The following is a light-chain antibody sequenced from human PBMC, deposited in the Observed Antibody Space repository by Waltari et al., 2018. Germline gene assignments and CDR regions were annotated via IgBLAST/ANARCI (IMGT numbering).Light chain of an antibody. CDR1: QSVLYSSNNRNY. CDR2: RAS. Sequence: DTVVIQSPDSLAVSLGERATINCKSSQSVLYSSNNRNYLAWYQQKPGQPPRLLIYRASTRESGVPERFSGSGSGTDFTLVISSLQAEDVGVYYCQQYAFIPHTFGRGTKLKIK. J-gene: IGKJ2*01. V-gene: IGKV4-1*01. CDR3: QQYAFIPHT.